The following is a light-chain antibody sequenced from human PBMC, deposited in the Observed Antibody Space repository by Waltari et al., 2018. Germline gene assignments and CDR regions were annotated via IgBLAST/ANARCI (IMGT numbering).Light chain of an antibody. J-gene: IGKJ4*01. V-gene: IGKV1-5*03. Sequence: DIQMTQSPSTLSASVADRVIITCRASQSISKWLAWYQQKPGKAPNLLLYTASTLESGVPSRFSGSGSGTDFSLTISSLQPDDFATYYCQQYNSYSLLTFGGGTKIEIK. CDR2: TAS. CDR3: QQYNSYSLLT. CDR1: QSISKW.